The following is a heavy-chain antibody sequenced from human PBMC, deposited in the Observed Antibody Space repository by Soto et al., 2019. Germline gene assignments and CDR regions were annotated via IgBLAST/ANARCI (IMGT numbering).Heavy chain of an antibody. CDR2: IWYDGSNK. D-gene: IGHD6-13*01. CDR1: GFTFSSYG. J-gene: IGHJ4*02. Sequence: GGSLRLSCAASGFTFSSYGMHWVRQAPGKGLEWVAVIWYDGSNKYYADSVKGRFTISRDNSKNTLYLQMNSLRAEDTAVYYCARDSYSSSWVLSYYFDYWGQGTLVTVSS. CDR3: ARDSYSSSWVLSYYFDY. V-gene: IGHV3-33*01.